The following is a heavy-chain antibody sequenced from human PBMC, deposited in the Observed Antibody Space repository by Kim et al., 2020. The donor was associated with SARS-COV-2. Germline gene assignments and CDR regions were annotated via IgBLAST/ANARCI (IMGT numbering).Heavy chain of an antibody. CDR2: ISSSSSSTI. CDR3: VRENEWLYYFDY. CDR1: GFTFSRYS. V-gene: IGHV3-48*02. J-gene: IGHJ4*02. Sequence: GGSLRLSCTASGFTFSRYSMNWVRQAPGKGLEWVSYISSSSSSTIYYADSVKGRFTISRDNAKNSLYLQMNSLRDEDTAVYYCVRENEWLYYFDYWGQGTLVTVSS. D-gene: IGHD3-3*01.